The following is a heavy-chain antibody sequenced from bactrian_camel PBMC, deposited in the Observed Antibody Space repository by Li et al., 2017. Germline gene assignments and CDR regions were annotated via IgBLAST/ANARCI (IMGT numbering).Heavy chain of an antibody. CDR1: GFTFSTYW. D-gene: IGHD6*01. CDR2: IYSDGATT. Sequence: HVQLVESGEGLVQPGGSLRLSCVASGFTFSTYWMYWVRQAPGKGLEWVSGIYSDGATTYYADSLKGRFTISRDNAKNTVYPQMNSLKPEDTAVYYCVRDWRTVVDNTPGDYWGQGTQVTVS. CDR3: VRDWRTVVDNTPGDY. V-gene: IGHV3S6*01. J-gene: IGHJ4*01.